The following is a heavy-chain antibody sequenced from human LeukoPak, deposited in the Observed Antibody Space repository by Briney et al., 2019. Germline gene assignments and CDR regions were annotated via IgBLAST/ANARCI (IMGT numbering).Heavy chain of an antibody. CDR3: ARGLTTRRVYYFDY. V-gene: IGHV3-21*01. J-gene: IGHJ4*02. D-gene: IGHD4/OR15-4a*01. Sequence: PGGSLRLSCAASGFTFSSYAMSWVRQAPGKGLEWVSSISSSSSYIYYADSVKGRFTISRDNAKNSLYLQMNSLRAEDTAVYYCARGLTTRRVYYFDYWGQGTLVTVSS. CDR1: GFTFSSYA. CDR2: ISSSSSYI.